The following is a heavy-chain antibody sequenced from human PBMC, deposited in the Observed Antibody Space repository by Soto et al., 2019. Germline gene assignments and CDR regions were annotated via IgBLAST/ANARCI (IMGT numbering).Heavy chain of an antibody. D-gene: IGHD3-9*01. CDR1: GGSISSYY. V-gene: IGHV4-59*08. CDR2: IYYSGST. J-gene: IGHJ4*02. Sequence: SETLSLTCTVSGGSISSYYWSWIRQPPGKGLEWIGYIYYSGSTNYNPSLKSRVTISVDTSKNQFSLKLSSVTAADTAVYYCARGTDPSSLRYLYWGQGTLVTVSS. CDR3: ARGTDPSSLRYLY.